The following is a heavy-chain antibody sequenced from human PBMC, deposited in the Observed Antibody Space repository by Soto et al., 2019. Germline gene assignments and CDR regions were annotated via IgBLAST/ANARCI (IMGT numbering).Heavy chain of an antibody. V-gene: IGHV3-30*04. D-gene: IGHD6-19*01. CDR2: ISYDGSNK. CDR3: ARAGVSSGWYYFDY. CDR1: GFTFSSYA. J-gene: IGHJ4*02. Sequence: GGSLRLSCAASGFTFSSYAMHWVRQAPGKGLEWVAVISYDGSNKYYADSVKGRFTISRDNSKNTLYLQMNSLRAEDTAVYYCARAGVSSGWYYFDYWGQGTLVTVSS.